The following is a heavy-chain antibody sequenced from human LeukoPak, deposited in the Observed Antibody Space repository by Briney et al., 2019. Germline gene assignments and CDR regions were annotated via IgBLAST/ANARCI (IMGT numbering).Heavy chain of an antibody. D-gene: IGHD3-10*01. CDR1: GGSFSGYY. Sequence: SETLSLTCAVYGGSFSGYYWSWICQPPGKGLEWIGEINHSGSTNYNPSLESRVTISVDTSKNQFSLKLSSVTAADTAVYYCARVQMVRGVVYWGQGTLVTVSS. J-gene: IGHJ4*02. CDR2: INHSGST. V-gene: IGHV4-34*01. CDR3: ARVQMVRGVVY.